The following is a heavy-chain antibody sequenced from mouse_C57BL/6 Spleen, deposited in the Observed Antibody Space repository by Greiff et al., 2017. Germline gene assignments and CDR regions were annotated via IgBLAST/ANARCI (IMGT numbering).Heavy chain of an antibody. Sequence: VQLQQSGAELVKPGASVKISCKASGYAFSSYWMNWVKQRPGKGLEWIGQIYPGDGDTNYNGKFKGKDTLTADKSSSTAYMQLSSLTSEDSAVYFCARSADYDSHFDYWGQGTTLTVSS. J-gene: IGHJ2*01. V-gene: IGHV1-80*01. CDR1: GYAFSSYW. D-gene: IGHD2-4*01. CDR2: IYPGDGDT. CDR3: ARSADYDSHFDY.